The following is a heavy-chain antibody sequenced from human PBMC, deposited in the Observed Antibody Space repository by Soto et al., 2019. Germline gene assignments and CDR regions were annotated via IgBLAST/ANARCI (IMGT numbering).Heavy chain of an antibody. CDR2: IYYSGST. Sequence: SETLSLTCIVSGGSISTNCWSWIRQPPGKGLEWIGDIYYSGSTNYSPSLKSRVTMSVDTSKNQFSLKLSAVTAADTAVYYCASATSLTASRPFDYWGQGTLVTVSS. D-gene: IGHD3-9*01. CDR3: ASATSLTASRPFDY. J-gene: IGHJ4*02. V-gene: IGHV4-59*01. CDR1: GGSISTNC.